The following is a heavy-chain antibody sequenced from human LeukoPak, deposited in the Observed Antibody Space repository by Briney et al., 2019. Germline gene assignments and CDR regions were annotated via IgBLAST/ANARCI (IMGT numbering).Heavy chain of an antibody. CDR2: VSPFSHET. CDR1: GYTFISYG. V-gene: IGHV1-18*01. CDR3: ARVSGVVVPAATYYYMDV. D-gene: IGHD2-2*01. Sequence: ASVKVSCKASGYTFISYGIGWVRQAPGQGLEWMGWVSPFSHETNYVEKIQGRVTMTTDRSANTAYMELRSLTSGDTAVYYCARVSGVVVPAATYYYMDVWGKGTTVTVSS. J-gene: IGHJ6*03.